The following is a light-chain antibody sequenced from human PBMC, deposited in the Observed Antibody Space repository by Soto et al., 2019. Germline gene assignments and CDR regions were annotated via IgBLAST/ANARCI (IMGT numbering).Light chain of an antibody. CDR2: DAS. CDR3: QQYNSWWT. Sequence: DIQMTQSPSTLSASVGDRVTITCRASQSISSWLAWYQQKPGKAPKLLIYDASSLESGVPSRFSGSGSGTDFTLTISSLQPDDFATYYCQQYNSWWTFGQGTKV. V-gene: IGKV1-5*01. J-gene: IGKJ1*01. CDR1: QSISSW.